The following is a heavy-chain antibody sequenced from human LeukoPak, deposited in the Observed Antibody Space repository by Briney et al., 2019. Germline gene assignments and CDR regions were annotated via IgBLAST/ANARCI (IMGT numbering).Heavy chain of an antibody. J-gene: IGHJ4*02. CDR1: GFTFNAYA. D-gene: IGHD1-26*01. Sequence: GGSLRLSCTASGFTFNAYAMNWVRQAAGKGLEWVSGINWNGGSTDYADSVKGRFTISRDNAKNSLYLEMNSLRVEDTAFYYCARVERGATTDYWGQGTLVTVSS. CDR3: ARVERGATTDY. CDR2: INWNGGST. V-gene: IGHV3-20*04.